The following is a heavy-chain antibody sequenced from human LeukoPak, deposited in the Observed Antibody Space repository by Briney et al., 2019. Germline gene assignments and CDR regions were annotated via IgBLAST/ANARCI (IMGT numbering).Heavy chain of an antibody. V-gene: IGHV4-34*01. CDR1: GEFSGYY. J-gene: IGHJ4*02. CDR2: INHSGNA. D-gene: IGHD2-2*01. Sequence: PSETLPLTCVVHGEFSGYYWTWLRQAPGKGLEWIGEINHSGNANYNPYLKSRVTISVDTFKNQISLRVTSVTAADTAVYYCARGEMLLGCSSSSCSRYFDYWGQGSLLAVSS. CDR3: ARGEMLLGCSSSSCSRYFDY.